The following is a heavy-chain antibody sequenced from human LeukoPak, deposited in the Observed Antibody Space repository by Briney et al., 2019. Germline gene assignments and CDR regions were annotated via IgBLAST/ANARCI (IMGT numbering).Heavy chain of an antibody. CDR3: ARDGMELDILTGYLDY. J-gene: IGHJ4*02. D-gene: IGHD3-9*01. CDR2: INPNSGGT. V-gene: IGHV1-2*02. Sequence: ASVKVSCKASGYTFTVYYMHWVRHAHGQGLEWMGWINPNSGGTNYAQKFQVKVTMTRDTSISTAYMDLSRLRSDDTAVYYCARDGMELDILTGYLDYWGQGTLVTVSS. CDR1: GYTFTVYY.